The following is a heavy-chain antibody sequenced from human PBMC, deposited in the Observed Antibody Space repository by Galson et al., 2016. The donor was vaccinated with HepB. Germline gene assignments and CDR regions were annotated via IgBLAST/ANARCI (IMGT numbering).Heavy chain of an antibody. J-gene: IGHJ3*02. CDR2: IVIGSDYT. CDR1: GFTFSDSA. CDR3: AADPIWGLTRIALGRGAFES. D-gene: IGHD3-22*01. V-gene: IGHV1-58*01. Sequence: SVKVSCKASGFTFSDSAVQWVRQARGQRLEWIGWIVIGSDYTKSSQKFQDRVTITRDVSTNTAYMEVTGLRSEDTAVYYCAADPIWGLTRIALGRGAFESWGLGTMVTVSS.